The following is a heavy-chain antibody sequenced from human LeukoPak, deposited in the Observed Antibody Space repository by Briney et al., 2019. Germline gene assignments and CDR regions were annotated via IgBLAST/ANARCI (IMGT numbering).Heavy chain of an antibody. CDR2: ISVYNGNT. D-gene: IGHD4-17*01. CDR3: ARVLDTMTTVDY. V-gene: IGHV1-18*01. J-gene: IGHJ4*02. Sequence: ASVKVSCKASGYTLTNYGISWVRQAPGQGLEWMGWISVYNGNTNYAQNIQGRVTMTTDTSTSTAYLELRSLRSDDTAMYYCARVLDTMTTVDYWGQGTLVTVSS. CDR1: GYTLTNYG.